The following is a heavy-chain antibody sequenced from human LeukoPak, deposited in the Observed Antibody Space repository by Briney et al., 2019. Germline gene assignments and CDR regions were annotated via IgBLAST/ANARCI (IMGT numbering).Heavy chain of an antibody. CDR1: GFTFRSYW. D-gene: IGHD3-3*01. CDR2: INSDGSST. J-gene: IGHJ4*02. Sequence: RPGGSLRLSCAASGFTFRSYWMHWVRQAPGKGLVWVSRINSDGSSTNYADSVKGRFTISRDNAKNTLYLQMNSLRAEDTAVYYCARAPYYDFWSGYPPDYWGQGTLVTVSS. V-gene: IGHV3-74*01. CDR3: ARAPYYDFWSGYPPDY.